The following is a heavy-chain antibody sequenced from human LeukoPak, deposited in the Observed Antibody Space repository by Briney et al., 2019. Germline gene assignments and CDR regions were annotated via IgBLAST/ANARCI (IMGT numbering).Heavy chain of an antibody. CDR1: GDTFSSYA. CDR2: IIPIFGTA. Sequence: ASVNVSCKASGDTFSSYAISWVRQAPGQGLEWMGGIIPIFGTANYAQKFQGRVTITADESTSTAYVELSSLRSEDTAVYYCARDYNSDAFDIWGQGTMVTVSS. J-gene: IGHJ3*02. V-gene: IGHV1-69*13. CDR3: ARDYNSDAFDI. D-gene: IGHD3-10*01.